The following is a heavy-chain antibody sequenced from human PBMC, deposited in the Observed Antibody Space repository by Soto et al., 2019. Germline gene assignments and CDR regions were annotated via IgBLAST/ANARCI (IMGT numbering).Heavy chain of an antibody. D-gene: IGHD1-7*01. V-gene: IGHV3-30-3*01. CDR3: ARDQGGTTLYYHGMDV. J-gene: IGHJ6*02. CDR1: GFTFSSYA. CDR2: ISYDGSNK. Sequence: GGSLRLSCAVSGFTFSSYAMHWVRQAPGQGLEWVALISYDGSNKYYADSVKGRFTISRDNSKNTLYLQMNSLRPEDTAVYHCARDQGGTTLYYHGMDVWGQGTTVTVSS.